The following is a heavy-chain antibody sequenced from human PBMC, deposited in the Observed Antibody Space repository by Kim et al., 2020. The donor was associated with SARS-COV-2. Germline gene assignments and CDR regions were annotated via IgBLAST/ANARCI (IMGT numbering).Heavy chain of an antibody. J-gene: IGHJ4*02. CDR3: ARLAIAEGAEY. CDR1: GGSISRSGYY. D-gene: IGHD6-13*01. Sequence: SETLSLTCTVSGGSISRSGYYWGWIRQPPGKGLEWIGSIYYSGSTDYNPSLKSRVSISVDTSKNQFSLKLSSVTAADTAVYYCARLAIAEGAEYWGQGTLVSVSS. V-gene: IGHV4-39*01. CDR2: IYYSGST.